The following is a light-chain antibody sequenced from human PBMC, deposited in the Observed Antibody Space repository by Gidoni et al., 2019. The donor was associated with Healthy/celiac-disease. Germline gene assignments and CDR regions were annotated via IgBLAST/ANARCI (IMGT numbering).Light chain of an antibody. Sequence: DILMTQSPDSLAVSLGERATINCKSSQSVLYSSNNKNYLAWYQQKPGKPPKLLIYWASTRESGVPDRFSGSGSGTDFTLTISSLQAEDVAVYYCQQYYSTPLTFGQGTKLEIK. CDR3: QQYYSTPLT. V-gene: IGKV4-1*01. J-gene: IGKJ2*01. CDR2: WAS. CDR1: QSVLYSSNNKNY.